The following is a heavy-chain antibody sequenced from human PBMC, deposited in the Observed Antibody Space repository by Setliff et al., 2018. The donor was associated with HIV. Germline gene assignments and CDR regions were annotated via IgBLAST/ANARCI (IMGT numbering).Heavy chain of an antibody. CDR3: ARGGPSPALTLKLTDAFDI. J-gene: IGHJ3*02. D-gene: IGHD2-15*01. V-gene: IGHV1-46*01. Sequence: ASVKVSCKASGYTFTSYYMHWVRQAPGQGLEWMGIINPTGGSTSYAQNFQGRVTMTRDTSTSTVYMELSSLRSEDTAVYCCARGGPSPALTLKLTDAFDIWGQGTMVTVSS. CDR1: GYTFTSYY. CDR2: INPTGGST.